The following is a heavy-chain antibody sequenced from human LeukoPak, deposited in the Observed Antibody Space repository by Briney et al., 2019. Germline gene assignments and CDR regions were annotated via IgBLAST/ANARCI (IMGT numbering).Heavy chain of an antibody. CDR1: GFTFSGSA. V-gene: IGHV3-73*01. J-gene: IGHJ4*02. D-gene: IGHD2-15*01. CDR2: IRSKANSYAT. CDR3: TRHSDCSGGSCYSD. Sequence: GGSLKLSCAASGFTFSGSAMHWVRQASGKGLEWVGRIRSKANSYATAYAASVKGKFTISRDDSKNTAYLQMNSLKTEDTAVYYCTRHSDCSGGSCYSDWGQGTLVTVAS.